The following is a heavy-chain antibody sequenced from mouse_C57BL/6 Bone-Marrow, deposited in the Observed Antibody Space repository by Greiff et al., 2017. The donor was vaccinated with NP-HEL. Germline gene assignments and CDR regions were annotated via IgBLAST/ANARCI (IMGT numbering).Heavy chain of an antibody. CDR2: IDPETGDT. J-gene: IGHJ3*01. Sequence: VQLKQSGAELVRPGASVTLSCTASGFNFKDDYMHWVKQRPVQGLEWIGWIDPETGDTAYASKFQGKATITADTSSNTAYLQLSRLASEDTAVYYCTTRVAAPFAYWGRGTLVTVSA. CDR3: TTRVAAPFAY. D-gene: IGHD3-1*01. V-gene: IGHV14-4*01. CDR1: GFNFKDDY.